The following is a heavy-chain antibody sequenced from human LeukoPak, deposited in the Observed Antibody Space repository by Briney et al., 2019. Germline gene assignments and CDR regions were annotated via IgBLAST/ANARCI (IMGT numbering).Heavy chain of an antibody. CDR2: IRQDGSEK. Sequence: GGSLILSCEVSGFTFTDYWMNWVRQAPGKGPEWVASIRQDGSEKTYVDSVKGRFTISRDNTKNSLSLQLNGLRAEDTAVYYCARDGTAAGLYFDLWGQGTLVTASS. V-gene: IGHV3-7*01. D-gene: IGHD6-13*01. J-gene: IGHJ4*01. CDR3: ARDGTAAGLYFDL. CDR1: GFTFTDYW.